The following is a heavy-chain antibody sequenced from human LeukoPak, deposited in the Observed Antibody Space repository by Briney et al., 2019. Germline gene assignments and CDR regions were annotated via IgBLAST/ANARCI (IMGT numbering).Heavy chain of an antibody. J-gene: IGHJ6*04. V-gene: IGHV3-30*04. CDR2: ISYDGSNK. D-gene: IGHD2-15*01. CDR3: ARTVCSGGSCPGVFYYYGMDV. CDR1: GFTFSSYA. Sequence: GGSLRLSCAASGFTFSSYAMHWVRQAPGKGLEWVAVISYDGSNKYYADSVKGRFTISRDNSKNTLYLQMNSLRAEDTAVYYCARTVCSGGSCPGVFYYYGMDVWGKGTTVTVSS.